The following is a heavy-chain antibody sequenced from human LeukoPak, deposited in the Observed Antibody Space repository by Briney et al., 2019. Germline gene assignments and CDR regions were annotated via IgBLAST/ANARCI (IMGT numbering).Heavy chain of an antibody. CDR1: GDSVSSNSAA. Sequence: SQTLSLTCAISGDSVSSNSAAWNWIRQSPSRGLGWLGRTYYRSKWYNDYAVSVKSRITINPDTSKNQFSLQLNSVTPEDTAVYYCARDSIAARPEGYYYYGMDVWGQGTTVTVSS. D-gene: IGHD6-6*01. V-gene: IGHV6-1*01. CDR3: ARDSIAARPEGYYYYGMDV. CDR2: TYYRSKWYN. J-gene: IGHJ6*02.